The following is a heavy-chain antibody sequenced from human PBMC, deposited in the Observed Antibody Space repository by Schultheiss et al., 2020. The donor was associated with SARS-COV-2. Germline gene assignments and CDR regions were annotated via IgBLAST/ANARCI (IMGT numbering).Heavy chain of an antibody. CDR1: GYTFTGYY. CDR2: INPNSGGT. CDR3: ARAPVAAAGTVYYFDY. V-gene: IGHV1-2*02. J-gene: IGHJ4*02. Sequence: ASVKVSCKASGYTFTGYYMHWVRQAPGQGLEWMGWINPNSGGTNYAQKFQGRVTMTRDTSISTAYMELSRLRSDDTAVYYCARAPVAAAGTVYYFDYWGQGTLVTVSS. D-gene: IGHD6-13*01.